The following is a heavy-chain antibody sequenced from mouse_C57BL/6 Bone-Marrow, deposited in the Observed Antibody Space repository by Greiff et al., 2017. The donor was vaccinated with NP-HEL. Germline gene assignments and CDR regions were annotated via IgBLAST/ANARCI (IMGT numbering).Heavy chain of an antibody. V-gene: IGHV1-54*01. Sequence: QVHVKQSGAELVRPGTSVKVSCKASGYAFTNYLIEWVKQRPGQGLEWIGVINPGSGGTNYNEKFKGKATLTADKSSSTAYMQLSSLTSEDSAVYFCARREDYPYWYFDVWGTGTTVTVSS. D-gene: IGHD1-1*02. CDR3: ARREDYPYWYFDV. CDR2: INPGSGGT. CDR1: GYAFTNYL. J-gene: IGHJ1*03.